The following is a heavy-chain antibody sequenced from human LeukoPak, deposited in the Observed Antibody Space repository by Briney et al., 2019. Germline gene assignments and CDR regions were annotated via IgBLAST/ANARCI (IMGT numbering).Heavy chain of an antibody. D-gene: IGHD6-19*01. CDR2: IYYSGST. CDR1: GGSISNSNYY. J-gene: IGHJ2*01. CDR3: ARGLYSSGWYNWYFDL. V-gene: IGHV4-39*07. Sequence: SETLSLTCTVSGGSISNSNYYWGWIRQPPGKGLEWIASIYYSGSTYYNPSLKSRVTISLDTSKNQISLKLSSVTAADTAVYYCARGLYSSGWYNWYFDLWGRGTLVTVSS.